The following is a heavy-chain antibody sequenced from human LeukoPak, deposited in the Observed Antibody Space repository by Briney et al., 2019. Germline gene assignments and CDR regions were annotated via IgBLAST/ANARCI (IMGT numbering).Heavy chain of an antibody. CDR2: INSDGSST. V-gene: IGHV3-74*01. D-gene: IGHD6-19*01. CDR3: SGGGSITVAGS. CDR1: GFTFSSYW. J-gene: IGHJ5*02. Sequence: SGGSLRLSCAASGFTFSSYWMHWVRQAPGKGLVWVSRINSDGSSTNYADSVKGRFTISRDNAKNTLYLQMNSLRAEDTAVYYCSGGGSITVAGSWGQGTLVTVSS.